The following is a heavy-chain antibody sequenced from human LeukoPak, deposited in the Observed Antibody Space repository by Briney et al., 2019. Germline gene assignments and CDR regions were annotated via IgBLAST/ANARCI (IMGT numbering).Heavy chain of an antibody. CDR1: GGSISSGGYS. CDR2: IYHSGST. V-gene: IGHV4-30-2*01. D-gene: IGHD1-26*01. J-gene: IGHJ4*02. CDR3: VRRTSGSYSDY. Sequence: KPSETLSLTCTVSGGSISSGGYSWSWIRQPPGKVLEWIEYIYHSGSTYYNPSLKSRVTISVDRSKNQFSLKLNSVTAADTAVYYCVRRTSGSYSDYWGQGTLVTVSS.